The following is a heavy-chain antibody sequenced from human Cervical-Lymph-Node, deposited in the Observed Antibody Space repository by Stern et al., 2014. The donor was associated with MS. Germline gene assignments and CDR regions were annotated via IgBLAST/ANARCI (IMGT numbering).Heavy chain of an antibody. CDR2: ISPNSGAT. CDR1: ENTFTGYY. V-gene: IGHV1-2*02. CDR3: ARISLGSGIDY. D-gene: IGHD1-26*01. J-gene: IGHJ4*02. Sequence: VQLVESGAEVKKPGASVKVTCKASENTFTGYYIHRVRQAPGHGLEWRGWISPNSGATNYAQRFQDSVSLTSDTSNTLAYMELDRLTSDDTAVYYCARISLGSGIDYWGQGSLVTVSS.